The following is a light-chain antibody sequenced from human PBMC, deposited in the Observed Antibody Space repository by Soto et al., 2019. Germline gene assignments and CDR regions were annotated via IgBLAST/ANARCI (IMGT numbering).Light chain of an antibody. V-gene: IGKV3-11*01. Sequence: EIVLTQSPATLSLSPGERATLSCRASQSVSTYLAWYQQKPGQAPRLLIYDASNSATGIPARFSGSGSGTDFTLTISSLDPEDFAFYYCQQRSNWPWTFGQGTKVEIK. CDR3: QQRSNWPWT. CDR1: QSVSTY. J-gene: IGKJ1*01. CDR2: DAS.